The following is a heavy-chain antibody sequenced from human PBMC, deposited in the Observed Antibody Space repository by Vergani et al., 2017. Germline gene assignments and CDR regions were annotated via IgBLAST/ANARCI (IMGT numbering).Heavy chain of an antibody. V-gene: IGHV4-34*01. CDR2: INHSGST. D-gene: IGHD2-21*02. CDR1: GGSFSGYY. CDR3: ARPTRPSWRLSAFDI. J-gene: IGHJ3*02. Sequence: QVRLQQWGAGLLKPSETLSLTCAVYGGSFSGYYWSWIRQPPGKGLEGIGEINHSGSTNYNPSLKSRVTISVDTSKNQFSLKLSSVTAADTAVYYCARPTRPSWRLSAFDIWGQGTMVTVSS.